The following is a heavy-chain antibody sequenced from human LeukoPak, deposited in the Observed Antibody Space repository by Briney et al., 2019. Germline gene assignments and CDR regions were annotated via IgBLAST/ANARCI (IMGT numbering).Heavy chain of an antibody. V-gene: IGHV3-30-3*01. CDR3: ARAYFTFDY. J-gene: IGHJ4*02. Sequence: GGSLRLSCADSGFTFSSYAMHWVRQAPGKGLEWVAVISYDGSNKYYADSVKGRFTISRDNSKNTLYLQMNSLRAEDTAVYYCARAYFTFDYWGQGTLVTVSS. CDR2: ISYDGSNK. CDR1: GFTFSSYA. D-gene: IGHD2/OR15-2a*01.